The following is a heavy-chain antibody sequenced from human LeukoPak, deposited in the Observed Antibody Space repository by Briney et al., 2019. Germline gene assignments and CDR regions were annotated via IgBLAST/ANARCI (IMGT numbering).Heavy chain of an antibody. D-gene: IGHD5-18*01. CDR3: ARTLSGYSYGYSYFDY. J-gene: IGHJ4*02. CDR1: GFTVSSNY. V-gene: IGHV3-66*01. CDR2: IYGGGST. Sequence: GGSLRLSCAASGFTVSSNYMSWVRQAPGKGLEWVSVIYGGGSTYYADSVKGRFTISRDNSKNTLYLQMNSLRAEDTAVYYCARTLSGYSYGYSYFDYWGQGTLVTVSS.